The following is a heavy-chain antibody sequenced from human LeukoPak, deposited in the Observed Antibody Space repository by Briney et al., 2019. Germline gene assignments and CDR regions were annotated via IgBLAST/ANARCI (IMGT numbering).Heavy chain of an antibody. Sequence: AGGSLRLSCTASGFTFCTYAMNWVRQAPGKGLQWVALIFGNAATIAYADSVRGRFTISRDNSKNTLYLQMNRLRVEDTAVYYCVKDRTPDGYYSVDYWGQGILVTVSS. D-gene: IGHD3-3*01. CDR2: IFGNAATI. CDR3: VKDRTPDGYYSVDY. J-gene: IGHJ4*02. CDR1: GFTFCTYA. V-gene: IGHV3-23*01.